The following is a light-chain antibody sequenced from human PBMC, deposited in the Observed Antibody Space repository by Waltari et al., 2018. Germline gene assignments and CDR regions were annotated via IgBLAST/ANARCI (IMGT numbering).Light chain of an antibody. J-gene: IGLJ2*01. Sequence: QSVLTQPPSVSGAPGQRVTLSCTGTSPKLGAGYDVHWYQQFPGTAPKLPIYGNNNRPSGVPDRFSGSKSGTSASLAITGLQTEDEADYFCQSYDRNIVVFGGGTKLTVL. CDR3: QSYDRNIVV. V-gene: IGLV1-40*01. CDR1: SPKLGAGYD. CDR2: GNN.